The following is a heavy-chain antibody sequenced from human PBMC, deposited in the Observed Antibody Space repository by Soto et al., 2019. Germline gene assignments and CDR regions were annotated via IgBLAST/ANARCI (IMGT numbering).Heavy chain of an antibody. CDR2: ISYDGSNK. CDR3: ASSRNLYDSSGYYRHSPIAFDY. Sequence: GGSLRLSCAASGFTFSSYAMHWVRQAPGKGLEWVAVISYDGSNKYYADSVKGRFTISRDNSKNTLYLQMNSLRAEDTAVYYCASSRNLYDSSGYYRHSPIAFDYWGQGTLVTVSS. D-gene: IGHD3-22*01. CDR1: GFTFSSYA. V-gene: IGHV3-30-3*01. J-gene: IGHJ4*02.